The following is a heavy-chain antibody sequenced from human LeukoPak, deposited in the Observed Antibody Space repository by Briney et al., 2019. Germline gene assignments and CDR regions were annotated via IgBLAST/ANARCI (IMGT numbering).Heavy chain of an antibody. CDR1: GGSISSSSYY. D-gene: IGHD6-19*01. Sequence: SETLSLTCTVSGGSISSSSYYWGWIRQPPGKGLEWIGSIYYSGSTYYNPSLKSRVTISVDTSKNQFSLKLSSVTAADTAVYCCAREVIAVAIRGVDYWGQGTLVTVSS. CDR3: AREVIAVAIRGVDY. J-gene: IGHJ4*02. CDR2: IYYSGST. V-gene: IGHV4-39*07.